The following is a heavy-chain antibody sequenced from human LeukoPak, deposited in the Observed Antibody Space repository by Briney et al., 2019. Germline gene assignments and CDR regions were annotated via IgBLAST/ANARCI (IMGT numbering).Heavy chain of an antibody. CDR3: AKDYGYSSSWYDY. D-gene: IGHD6-13*01. CDR2: ISWNSASA. J-gene: IGHJ4*02. CDR1: GFTFDDYG. Sequence: GSSLRLSCEASGFTFDDYGMHWVRQAPGKGLEWVSTISWNSASAGYVDSVKGRFTISRDNAKKTLYLQMNSLRPEDTALYYCAKDYGYSSSWYDYWGQGTLVTVSS. V-gene: IGHV3-9*01.